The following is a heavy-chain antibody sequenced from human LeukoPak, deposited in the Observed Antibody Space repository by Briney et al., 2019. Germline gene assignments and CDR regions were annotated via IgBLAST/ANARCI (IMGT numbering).Heavy chain of an antibody. CDR1: GFTFSSYG. CDR2: ISYDGSNK. V-gene: IGHV3-30*18. D-gene: IGHD6-13*01. J-gene: IGHJ4*02. Sequence: AGRSLRLSCAASGFTFSSYGMHWVRQAPDKGLEWVAVISYDGSNKYYADSVKGRFTISRDNSKNTLYLQMNSLRAEDTAVYYCAKDRRNAWRGIGADGVLDYWGQGTLVTVSS. CDR3: AKDRRNAWRGIGADGVLDY.